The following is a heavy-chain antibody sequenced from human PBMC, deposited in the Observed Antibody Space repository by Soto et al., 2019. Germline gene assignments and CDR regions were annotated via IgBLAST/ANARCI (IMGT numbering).Heavy chain of an antibody. CDR3: DRGHYYYGMDV. CDR2: IYYSGTT. V-gene: IGHV4-30-2*01. Sequence: SETLSLTCTVSNGSVSSGTYSWSWVRQPPGKGLEWIGYIYYSGTTYYTPSLKSRLTMSMDRANDHFSLNLTSVTAADTAVYFCDRGHYYYGMDVWGQVITVTVSS. J-gene: IGHJ6*02. CDR1: NGSVSSGTYS.